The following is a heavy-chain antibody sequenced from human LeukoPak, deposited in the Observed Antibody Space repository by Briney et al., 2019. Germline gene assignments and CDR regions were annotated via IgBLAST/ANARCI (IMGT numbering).Heavy chain of an antibody. V-gene: IGHV3-74*01. CDR2: INSDGSST. Sequence: GESLKISCKGSGYSFTSYWMHRVRQAPGKGLVWVSRINSDGSSTSYADSVKGRFTISRDNAKNTLYLQVNSLRAEDTAVYYCARAIVVVTAILNWGQGTLVTVSS. CDR3: ARAIVVVTAILN. J-gene: IGHJ4*02. D-gene: IGHD2-21*02. CDR1: GYSFTSYW.